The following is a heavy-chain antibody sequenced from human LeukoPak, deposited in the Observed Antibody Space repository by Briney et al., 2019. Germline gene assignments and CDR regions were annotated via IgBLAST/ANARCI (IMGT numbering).Heavy chain of an antibody. CDR2: IFYSGNT. CDR3: ARASYYYDSSGYYYVFDY. J-gene: IGHJ4*02. D-gene: IGHD3-22*01. V-gene: IGHV4-39*07. Sequence: SETLSLTCTVSSGSVSNSHYYWAWVRQPPGKGLEWLGSIFYSGNTHYNPSLKSPVTISIDTSKNQFSLKLSSVTAADTAVYYCARASYYYDSSGYYYVFDYWGQGTLVTVSS. CDR1: SGSVSNSHYY.